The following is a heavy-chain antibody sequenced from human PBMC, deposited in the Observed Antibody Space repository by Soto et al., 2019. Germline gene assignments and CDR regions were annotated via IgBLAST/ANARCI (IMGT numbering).Heavy chain of an antibody. CDR3: ARRLVITPAGGVD. D-gene: IGHD3-9*01. V-gene: IGHV4-39*01. Sequence: QLQLQESGPGLVKPSETLFLTCTVSGGSISSSSYYWGWIRQPPGKGLEWIGSIYYSGSTYYNPSLKGGDTISVDTSKNQFSLKLSSVTAADTAVYYCARRLVITPAGGVDWGQGTLVTVSS. CDR2: IYYSGST. J-gene: IGHJ4*02. CDR1: GGSISSSSYY.